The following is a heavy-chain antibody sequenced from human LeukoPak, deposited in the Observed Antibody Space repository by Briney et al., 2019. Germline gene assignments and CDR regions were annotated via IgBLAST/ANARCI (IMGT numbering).Heavy chain of an antibody. CDR1: GFTFSSYA. CDR2: ISASGGST. V-gene: IGHV3-23*01. D-gene: IGHD3-9*01. CDR3: AKMEYYDILTGYPAIDY. Sequence: GGSLRLSCAASGFTFSSYAMSWVRQAPGKGLEWVSAISASGGSTYYADSVKGRFTISRDNSKNTLYLQMNSLRAEDTAVYYCAKMEYYDILTGYPAIDYWGQGTLVTVSS. J-gene: IGHJ4*02.